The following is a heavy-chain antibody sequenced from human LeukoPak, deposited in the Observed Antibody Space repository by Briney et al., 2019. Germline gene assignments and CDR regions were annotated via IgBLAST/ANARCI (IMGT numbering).Heavy chain of an antibody. CDR3: ARHGAIPEY. CDR2: TYYRGST. J-gene: IGHJ4*02. V-gene: IGHV4-59*08. CDR1: GGSMGTYY. D-gene: IGHD2-21*01. Sequence: SETLSLTCSVSGGSMGTYYWTWVRQPPGKGLEWIGYTYYRGSTNYNPSLKSRVTISEDTAKNQFSLKLTSVTAADTAVYYCARHGAIPEYWGQGSLVIVSS.